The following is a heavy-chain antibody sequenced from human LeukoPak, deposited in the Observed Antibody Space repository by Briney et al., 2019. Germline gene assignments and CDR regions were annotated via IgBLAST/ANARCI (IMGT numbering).Heavy chain of an antibody. J-gene: IGHJ4*02. V-gene: IGHV3-30*02. CDR2: IRYDGTNK. Sequence: GGSLRLSCAASGFTFSSYGMHWVLQAPGKGLEWVAFIRYDGTNKYYADSVKGRFTISRDNSKNTLYLQMNSLRAEDTAVYYCAKVAAGSGWCFDYWGQGTLVTVSS. CDR3: AKVAAGSGWCFDY. CDR1: GFTFSSYG. D-gene: IGHD6-19*01.